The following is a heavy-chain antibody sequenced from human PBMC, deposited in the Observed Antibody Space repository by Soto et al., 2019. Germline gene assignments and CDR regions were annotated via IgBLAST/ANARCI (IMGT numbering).Heavy chain of an antibody. J-gene: IGHJ6*02. CDR2: FDPEDGET. V-gene: IGHV1-24*01. Sequence: GASVKVSCKVSGYTLTELSMHWVRQAPGKGLEWMGGFDPEDGETIYAQKFQGRVTMTEDTPTDTAYMELSSLRSDDTAVYYCATGGGSLIYGMDVWGQGTTVTVSS. D-gene: IGHD1-26*01. CDR3: ATGGGSLIYGMDV. CDR1: GYTLTELS.